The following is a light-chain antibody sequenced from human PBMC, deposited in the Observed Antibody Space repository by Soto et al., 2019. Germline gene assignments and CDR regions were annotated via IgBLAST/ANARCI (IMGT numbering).Light chain of an antibody. CDR1: SRDVGSYNV. CDR2: EVS. J-gene: IGLJ1*01. Sequence: QSVLTQPASVSGSPGQSITISCTGTSRDVGSYNVVSWYQHHPGKVPKVMIYEVSERPSGVSNRFSGSKSGNTASLTISGLQAEDEAEYYCCSYAGSHSYVFGTGTKLNVL. V-gene: IGLV2-23*02. CDR3: CSYAGSHSYV.